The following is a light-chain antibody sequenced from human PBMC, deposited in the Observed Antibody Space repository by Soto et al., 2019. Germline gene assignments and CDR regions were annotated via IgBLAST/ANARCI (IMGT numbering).Light chain of an antibody. CDR3: HQYGSSPQT. V-gene: IGKV1-9*01. Sequence: DIQLTQSPSFLSASVGDRVTITCRASQGISNYLAWYQQEPGKAPKLLIYPTSTLQSGVPSRFSGSGSGTEFTLTISSLQPEDFVVYYCHQYGSSPQTFGQGTRVEIK. J-gene: IGKJ1*01. CDR1: QGISNY. CDR2: PTS.